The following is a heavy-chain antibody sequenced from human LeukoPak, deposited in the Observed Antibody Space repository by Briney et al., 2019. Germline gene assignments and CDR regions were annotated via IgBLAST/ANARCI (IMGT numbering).Heavy chain of an antibody. J-gene: IGHJ4*02. CDR3: ARGGGGYSGYDETGSFGY. V-gene: IGHV3-48*03. CDR1: GFTFSSYE. CDR2: ISSSGSTI. Sequence: PGGSLRLSCAASGFTFSSYEMNWVRQAPGKGLEWVSYISSSGSTIYCADSVKGRFTISRDNAKNSLYLQMNSLRAEDTAAYYCARGGGGYSGYDETGSFGYWGQGTLVTVSS. D-gene: IGHD5-12*01.